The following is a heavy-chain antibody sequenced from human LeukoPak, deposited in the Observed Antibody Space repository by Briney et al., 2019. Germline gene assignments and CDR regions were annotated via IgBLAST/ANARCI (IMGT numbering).Heavy chain of an antibody. CDR3: ARGDLSPGY. CDR2: IEQDGSEK. V-gene: IGHV3-7*01. CDR1: GFIFENYW. Sequence: GGSLRLSCAASGFIFENYWMNWVRQAPGKGLEWVANIEQDGSEKYYVDSVKGRFTISRDNAKNSLYLQMNSLRADDTAVYYCARGDLSPGYWGQGTLVTVSS. J-gene: IGHJ4*02.